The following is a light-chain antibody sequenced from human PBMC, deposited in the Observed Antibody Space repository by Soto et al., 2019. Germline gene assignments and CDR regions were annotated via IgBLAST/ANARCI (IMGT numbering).Light chain of an antibody. CDR3: SSYAGSNNLGV. V-gene: IGLV2-8*01. CDR1: SSDVGGYNY. Sequence: QSALTQPPSASGSPGPSVTISCTGTSSDVGGYNYVSWYQQHPGKAPKLMIYEVSKRPSGVPDRFSGSKSGNTASLTVSVLQAEDEADYYCSSYAGSNNLGVFGGGTKVTVL. J-gene: IGLJ2*01. CDR2: EVS.